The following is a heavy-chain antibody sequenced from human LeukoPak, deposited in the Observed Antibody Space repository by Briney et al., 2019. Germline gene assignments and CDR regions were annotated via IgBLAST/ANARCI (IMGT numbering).Heavy chain of an antibody. V-gene: IGHV3-21*01. CDR3: ASLSIVVVPAAMDWFDP. J-gene: IGHJ5*02. D-gene: IGHD2-2*01. Sequence: GGPLRLSCAASGFTFSSYSMNWVRQAPGKGLEWFSSISSSSSYIYYADSVKGRFTISRDNAKNSLYLQMNSLRAEDTAVYYCASLSIVVVPAAMDWFDPWGQGTLVTVSS. CDR1: GFTFSSYS. CDR2: ISSSSSYI.